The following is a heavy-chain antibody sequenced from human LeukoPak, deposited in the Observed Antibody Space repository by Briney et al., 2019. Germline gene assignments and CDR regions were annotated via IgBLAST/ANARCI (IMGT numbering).Heavy chain of an antibody. CDR3: ARDQDTDYYMHV. Sequence: SETLSLTCTVSGHSIINSFYWGWIRQPPGKGLEWIGSIYHTGATYYNPSLKSRVTISLDTSKNQFSLKLKSVTAADTAVYYCARDQDTDYYMHVWGKGTTVTVSS. CDR1: GHSIINSFY. CDR2: IYHTGAT. V-gene: IGHV4-38-2*02. D-gene: IGHD2-15*01. J-gene: IGHJ6*03.